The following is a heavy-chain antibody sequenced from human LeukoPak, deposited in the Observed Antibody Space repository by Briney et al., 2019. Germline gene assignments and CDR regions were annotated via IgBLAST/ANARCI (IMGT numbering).Heavy chain of an antibody. V-gene: IGHV4-39*01. CDR1: GGSISSSSYY. CDR2: IYYSVST. D-gene: IGHD3-10*01. CDR3: ARLRGDFDY. Sequence: PSETLSLTCTVSGGSISSSSYYWGWIRQPPGKGLEWIGSIYYSVSTYYNPSLKSRVTISVDTSKNQFSLKLSSVTAADTAVYYCARLRGDFDYWGQGTLVTVSS. J-gene: IGHJ4*02.